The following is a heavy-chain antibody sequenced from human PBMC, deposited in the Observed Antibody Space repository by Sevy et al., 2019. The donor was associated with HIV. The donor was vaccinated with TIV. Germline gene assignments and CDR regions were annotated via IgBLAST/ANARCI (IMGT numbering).Heavy chain of an antibody. Sequence: GESLKISCAASGFTFSRYWMSWVRQAPGKGLEWVANIKKDGSEKYYVDSVKGRFTISRDNAKNSLYLQMNSLRAEDTALYYCARDCSSTNCLWGLDVWGQGTTVTLSS. V-gene: IGHV3-7*03. CDR3: ARDCSSTNCLWGLDV. CDR2: IKKDGSEK. CDR1: GFTFSRYW. J-gene: IGHJ6*02. D-gene: IGHD2-2*01.